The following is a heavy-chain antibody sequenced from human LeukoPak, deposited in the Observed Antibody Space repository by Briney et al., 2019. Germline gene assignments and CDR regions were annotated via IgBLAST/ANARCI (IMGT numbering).Heavy chain of an antibody. CDR3: AGCPTSGGMCYEFDY. J-gene: IGHJ4*02. CDR2: ISVYNGNT. Sequence: ASVKVSCKASGYTFANYGINWVRQAPGQGLEWMGWISVYNGNTNYAQNLQGRVTMTTDTSTSTAYMELKSLRSDDTAVYYCAGCPTSGGMCYEFDYWGQGTLVTVSS. CDR1: GYTFANYG. D-gene: IGHD2-15*01. V-gene: IGHV1-18*01.